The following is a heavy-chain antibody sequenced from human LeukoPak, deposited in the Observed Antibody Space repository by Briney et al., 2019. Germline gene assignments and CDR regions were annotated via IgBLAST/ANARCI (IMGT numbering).Heavy chain of an antibody. D-gene: IGHD3-22*01. CDR1: GYTFTAYY. V-gene: IGHV1-2*02. Sequence: GASVKVSCKTSGYTFTAYYIHWVRQAPGQGLEWMGWINPNSGGTNYAQKFQGRVNMTRDTSISTAYMELSRLRSDDTAVYYCARVQTRITMIVVPLGAFDIWGQGTMVTVSS. J-gene: IGHJ3*02. CDR2: INPNSGGT. CDR3: ARVQTRITMIVVPLGAFDI.